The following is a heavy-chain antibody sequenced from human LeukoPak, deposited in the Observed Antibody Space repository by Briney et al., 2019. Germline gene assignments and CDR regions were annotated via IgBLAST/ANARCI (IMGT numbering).Heavy chain of an antibody. Sequence: PGGSLRLSCAASGFMFSKFAMSWVRQAPGKGLEWVSAVYYSGGNTYSADSVKGRFTISRDNAKNTLYLQMNSLRAEDTAVYYCAKDQGQAVVPRRFDNWGQGTLVTVSS. CDR1: GFMFSKFA. D-gene: IGHD2-2*01. CDR2: VYYSGGNT. V-gene: IGHV3-23*01. CDR3: AKDQGQAVVPRRFDN. J-gene: IGHJ4*02.